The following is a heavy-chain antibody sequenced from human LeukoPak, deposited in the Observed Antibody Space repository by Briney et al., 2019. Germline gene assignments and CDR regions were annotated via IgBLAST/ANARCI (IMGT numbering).Heavy chain of an antibody. J-gene: IGHJ5*02. CDR1: GGSISSSSYY. Sequence: SSETLSLTCTVSGGSISSSSYYWGWIRQPPGKGLEWFGNIYYSGSTYYNPSLESRVTMSLDTSKNQFSLKLSSVTAADTAVYYCARDENGYVWGSFRAWGQGTLVTVSS. CDR2: IYYSGST. V-gene: IGHV4-39*07. CDR3: ARDENGYVWGSFRA. D-gene: IGHD3-16*02.